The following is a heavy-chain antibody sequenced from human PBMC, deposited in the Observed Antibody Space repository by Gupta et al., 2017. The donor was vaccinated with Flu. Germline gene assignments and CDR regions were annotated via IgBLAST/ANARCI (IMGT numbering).Heavy chain of an antibody. J-gene: IGHJ3*01. Sequence: QVQLVESGGGVVQPGRSLRLSCAASGFPFGRTRLPWVRQGPGKGPGWGAIIWCDGSNRYYADSVKGRFTISRDNSKNTVYLEMNSLRAEDTAVYYCARWNLGYCSDTGCHGDALDVWGQGTMDTVST. CDR1: GFPFGRTR. CDR3: ARWNLGYCSDTGCHGDALDV. V-gene: IGHV3-33*01. CDR2: IWCDGSNR. D-gene: IGHD2-2*01.